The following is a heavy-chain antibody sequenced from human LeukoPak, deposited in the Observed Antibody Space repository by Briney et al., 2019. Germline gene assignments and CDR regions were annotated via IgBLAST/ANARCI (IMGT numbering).Heavy chain of an antibody. CDR1: GFTFSSYS. V-gene: IGHV3-21*01. Sequence: GSCLRLSCAASGFTFSSYSMSWVRQAPGKGLEWVSFISSSSSDIYYADSIKGRFTISRDNAKNSLFLQMNSLRVDDTAVYYCAKDLPAAVDWGQGTLVTVSS. J-gene: IGHJ4*02. D-gene: IGHD2-2*01. CDR3: AKDLPAAVD. CDR2: ISSSSSDI.